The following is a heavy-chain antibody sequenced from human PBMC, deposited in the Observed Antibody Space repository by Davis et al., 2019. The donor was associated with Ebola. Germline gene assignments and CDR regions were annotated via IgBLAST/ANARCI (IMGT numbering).Heavy chain of an antibody. CDR1: GYTFTSYG. D-gene: IGHD3-22*01. V-gene: IGHV1-18*01. CDR2: ISAYNGNT. CDR3: ARVHTYYDSSGYYGVQFADYYYYAMDV. Sequence: AASVKVSCKASGYTFTSYGISWVRQAPGQGLEWMGWISAYNGNTNYAQKLQGRVTMTTDTSTSTAYMELSSLRSEDTAVYYCARVHTYYDSSGYYGVQFADYYYYAMDVWGQGTTVLVSS. J-gene: IGHJ6*02.